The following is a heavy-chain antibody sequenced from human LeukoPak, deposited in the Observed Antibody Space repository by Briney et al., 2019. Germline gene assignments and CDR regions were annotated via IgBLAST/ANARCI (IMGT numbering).Heavy chain of an antibody. J-gene: IGHJ4*02. CDR1: GYTFTTYD. V-gene: IGHV1-8*01. CDR3: AKVDCGGDCYPGYFDY. CDR2: MNPNSGNT. D-gene: IGHD2-21*02. Sequence: ASVKVSCKASGYTFTTYDINWVRQATGQGLEWMGWMNPNSGNTGYAQKFQGRVTITRDTSASTAYMELSSLRSEDTAVYYCAKVDCGGDCYPGYFDYWGQGTLVTVSS.